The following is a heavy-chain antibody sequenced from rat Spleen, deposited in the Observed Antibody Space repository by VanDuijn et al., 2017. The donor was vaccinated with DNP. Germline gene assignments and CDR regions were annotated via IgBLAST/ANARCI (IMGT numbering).Heavy chain of an antibody. Sequence: EVKLVESGGGLVQPGRSLKLSCAASGFTFSGYYMAWVRQAPTRGLEWVASISSGGGNTYYRDSVKGRFTISRDNAKNTQYLQMDSLRSEDTATYYCAGRPPPTRGPFDYWGQGVTVTVSS. D-gene: IGHD1-4*01. V-gene: IGHV5-25*01. CDR1: GFTFSGYY. CDR2: ISSGGGNT. J-gene: IGHJ2*01. CDR3: AGRPPPTRGPFDY.